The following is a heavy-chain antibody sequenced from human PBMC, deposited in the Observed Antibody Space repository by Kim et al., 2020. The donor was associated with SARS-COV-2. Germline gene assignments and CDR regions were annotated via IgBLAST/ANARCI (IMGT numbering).Heavy chain of an antibody. Sequence: ASVKVSCKASGYTFTTYAMNWVRQAPGQGLEXXGWXXXNAGKATYVQGFTGRFVXXLDTXVTTXXLQISSLEAEDTAVYYCARVSEYXGYAXGYWGXXTLVXVSS. CDR2: XXXNAGKA. CDR1: GYTFTTYA. D-gene: IGHD5-12*01. CDR3: ARVSEYXGYAXGY. J-gene: IGHJ4*02. V-gene: IGHV7-4-1*02.